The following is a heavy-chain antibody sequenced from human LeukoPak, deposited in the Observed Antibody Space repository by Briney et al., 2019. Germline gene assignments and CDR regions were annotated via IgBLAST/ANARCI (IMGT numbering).Heavy chain of an antibody. Sequence: GGSLRLSCAASGFTFDDYAMHWVRQAPGKGLGWVSGISWNSGSIGYADSVKGRFTISRDNAKNSLYLQMNSLRAEDTALYYCAKDIAYSYGSGAFDIWGQGTMVTVSS. CDR2: ISWNSGSI. V-gene: IGHV3-9*01. D-gene: IGHD5-18*01. CDR1: GFTFDDYA. J-gene: IGHJ3*02. CDR3: AKDIAYSYGSGAFDI.